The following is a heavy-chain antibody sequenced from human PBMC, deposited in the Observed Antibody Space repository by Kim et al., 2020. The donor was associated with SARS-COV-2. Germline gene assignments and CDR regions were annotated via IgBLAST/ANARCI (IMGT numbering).Heavy chain of an antibody. D-gene: IGHD5-18*01. Sequence: DSVKGRFTISRDNSKNTLYLQMNSLRAEDTAVYYCARATAMVFLYYGMDVWGQGTTVTVSS. CDR3: ARATAMVFLYYGMDV. J-gene: IGHJ6*02. V-gene: IGHV3-30*01.